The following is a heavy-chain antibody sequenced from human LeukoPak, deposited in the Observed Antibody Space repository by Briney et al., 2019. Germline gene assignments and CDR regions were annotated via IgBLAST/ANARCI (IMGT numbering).Heavy chain of an antibody. CDR3: ARYPVSYYYYMDV. D-gene: IGHD5/OR15-5a*01. V-gene: IGHV4-59*01. Sequence: SETLSLTCTVSGGSISSYYWSWIWLPPGQGLGWIGYIFYSGNTTYNPSLKSRVTISVDTSKTQISLKLSSVTAADTAVYYCARYPVSYYYYMDVWGKGTTVTVSS. CDR1: GGSISSYY. CDR2: IFYSGNT. J-gene: IGHJ6*03.